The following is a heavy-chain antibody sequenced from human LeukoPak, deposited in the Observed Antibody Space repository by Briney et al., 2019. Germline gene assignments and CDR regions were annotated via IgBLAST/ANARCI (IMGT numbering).Heavy chain of an antibody. Sequence: PGGSLRLSCAASGFTFDDYAMHWVRQAPGKGLEWVSGISWNSGSIGYADSVKGRFTISRDNAKNSLYLQMNSLRAEDTALYYCAKDMSKWLLLHDYFDYWGQGTLVTVSS. CDR3: AKDMSKWLLLHDYFDY. CDR2: ISWNSGSI. CDR1: GFTFDDYA. J-gene: IGHJ4*02. V-gene: IGHV3-9*01. D-gene: IGHD3-22*01.